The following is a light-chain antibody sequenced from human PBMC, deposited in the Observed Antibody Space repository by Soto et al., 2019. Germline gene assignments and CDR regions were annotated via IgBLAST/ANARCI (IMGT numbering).Light chain of an antibody. CDR2: AAS. CDR3: QQSYSTPQT. J-gene: IGKJ1*01. V-gene: IGKV1-39*01. Sequence: DIQITPSPSSLSASVGDRVTITCRASQSISSYLNWYQQKPGKAPKLLIYAASSLQSGVPSRFSGSGSGTDFTLTISSLQPEDFATYYCQQSYSTPQTFGQGTKVDIK. CDR1: QSISSY.